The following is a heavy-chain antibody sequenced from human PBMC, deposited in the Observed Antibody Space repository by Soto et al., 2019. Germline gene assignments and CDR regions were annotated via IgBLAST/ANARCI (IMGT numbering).Heavy chain of an antibody. CDR3: ASWGSMPGDY. J-gene: IGHJ4*02. CDR1: GFTFSTFA. CDR2: ISYDGSNK. Sequence: QMQLVESGGGVVQPGRSLRLSCAASGFTFSTFAMNWVRQAPGKGLEWVSVISYDGSNKYYADSVKGRFTISRDNSKNTLYLQMNSLSTEDTAVYYCASWGSMPGDYWGQGTLVTVSS. V-gene: IGHV3-30-3*01. D-gene: IGHD3-16*01.